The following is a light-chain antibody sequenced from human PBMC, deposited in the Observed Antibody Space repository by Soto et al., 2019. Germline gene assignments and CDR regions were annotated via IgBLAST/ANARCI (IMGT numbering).Light chain of an antibody. CDR1: SSDVGGYNY. V-gene: IGLV2-8*01. CDR3: SSYAGSKNLV. Sequence: QSVLTQPPSASGSPGQSVTISCTGTSSDVGGYNYVSWYQQYPGKAPKLMIYEVSKRPSGVPGRFSGSKSGNTASLTVSGLQAEDEADYYCSSYAGSKNLVFGGGTKVTVL. J-gene: IGLJ2*01. CDR2: EVS.